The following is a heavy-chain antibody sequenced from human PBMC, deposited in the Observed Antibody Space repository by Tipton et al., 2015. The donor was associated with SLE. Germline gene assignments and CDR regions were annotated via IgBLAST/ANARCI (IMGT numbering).Heavy chain of an antibody. CDR2: IIPTGGDT. Sequence: QSGAEVKKPGASVRVSCKASGNTFTDYFIHWARQAPGQGLEWMGMIIPTGGDTNFARKFQGRVTMTRDMSTSTVYMELRGLRYEDTAVYYCAKGLPPNTWGQGTLVTVSS. J-gene: IGHJ5*02. V-gene: IGHV1-46*01. CDR1: GNTFTDYF. CDR3: AKGLPPNT.